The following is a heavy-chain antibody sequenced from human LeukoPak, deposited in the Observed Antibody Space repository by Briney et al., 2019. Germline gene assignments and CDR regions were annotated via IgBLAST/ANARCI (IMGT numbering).Heavy chain of an antibody. D-gene: IGHD6-13*01. CDR3: ARGAGSVDY. CDR2: IYYSGST. J-gene: IGHJ4*02. Sequence: ETRSLTCNVSGRSISSYYWSWIRQPPGKGLEWIGYIYYSGSTNYNPSLKSRVTISVDTSKNQFSLKLSSVTAADTAVYYCARGAGSVDYWGQGTLVTVSS. V-gene: IGHV4-59*01. CDR1: GRSISSYY.